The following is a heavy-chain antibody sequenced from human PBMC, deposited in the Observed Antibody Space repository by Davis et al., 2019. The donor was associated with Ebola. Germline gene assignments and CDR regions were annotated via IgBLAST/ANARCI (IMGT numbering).Heavy chain of an antibody. CDR3: ARGGGYSYGTYYYYFMDV. CDR1: GYTFTSYA. V-gene: IGHV1-3*01. D-gene: IGHD5-18*01. J-gene: IGHJ6*02. Sequence: ASVKVSCKASGYTFTSYAMHWVRQAPGQRLEWMGWINAGNGNTKYSQKFQGRVTITRDTSASTAYMELSSLRSEDTAVYYCARGGGYSYGTYYYYFMDVWGQGTTVTVSS. CDR2: INAGNGNT.